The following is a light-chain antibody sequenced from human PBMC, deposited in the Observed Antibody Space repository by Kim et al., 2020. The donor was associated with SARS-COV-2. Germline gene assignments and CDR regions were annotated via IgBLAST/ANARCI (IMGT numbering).Light chain of an antibody. V-gene: IGLV1-51*01. J-gene: IGLJ1*01. CDR2: DNN. Sequence: GQKVTIACSGSSSNNGNNFVSWYQQLPGTAPKLRIYDNNKRPSGIPDRFSGSKSDTSATLGITGLQTGDEADYYCGTWDSSLSVEVFGTGTKVTVL. CDR1: SSNNGNNF. CDR3: GTWDSSLSVEV.